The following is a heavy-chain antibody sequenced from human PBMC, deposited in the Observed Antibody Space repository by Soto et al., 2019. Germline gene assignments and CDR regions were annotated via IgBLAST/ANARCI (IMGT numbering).Heavy chain of an antibody. CDR3: ATYYYDSSGQQYYLDY. J-gene: IGHJ4*02. Sequence: GASVKVSCKVSGYTLTELSMHWVRQAPGKGLEWMGGFDPEDGETIYAQKFQGRVTMTEDTSTDTAYMELSSLRSEDTAVYYCATYYYDSSGQQYYLDYWGEGTLVTFSS. CDR2: FDPEDGET. CDR1: GYTLTELS. D-gene: IGHD3-22*01. V-gene: IGHV1-24*01.